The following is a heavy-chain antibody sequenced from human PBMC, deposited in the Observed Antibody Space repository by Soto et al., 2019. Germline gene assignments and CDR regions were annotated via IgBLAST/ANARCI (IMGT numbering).Heavy chain of an antibody. CDR1: GFTFSSYA. CDR3: AKDRPRIAAAGTYPFDY. J-gene: IGHJ4*02. CDR2: ISGSGGST. V-gene: IGHV3-23*01. Sequence: EVQLLESGGGLVQPGGSLRLSCAASGFTFSSYAMSWVRQAPGKGLEWVSAISGSGGSTYYADSVKGRFTISRDNSKNTLYLQMNSLRAEDTAVYYCAKDRPRIAAAGTYPFDYWGQGTLVTVSS. D-gene: IGHD6-13*01.